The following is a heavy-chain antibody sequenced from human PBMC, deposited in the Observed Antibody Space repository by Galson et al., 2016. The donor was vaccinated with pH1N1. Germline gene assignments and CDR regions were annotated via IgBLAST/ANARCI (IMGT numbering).Heavy chain of an antibody. CDR2: IDWDDDK. CDR1: GFSLSTSGMC. CDR3: ARMRYGDYSDWFDP. D-gene: IGHD4-17*01. Sequence: PALVKPTQTLTLTCTFSGFSLSTSGMCVSWIRQPPGKALEWLALIDWDDDKYYSTSLKTRLTISKDTSKNQVVLTMTNMDPVDTATYYCARMRYGDYSDWFDPWGRGTLVTVSS. V-gene: IGHV2-70*01. J-gene: IGHJ5*02.